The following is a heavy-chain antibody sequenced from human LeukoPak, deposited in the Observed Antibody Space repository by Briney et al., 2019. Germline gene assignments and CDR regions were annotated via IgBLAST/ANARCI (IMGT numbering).Heavy chain of an antibody. J-gene: IGHJ2*01. CDR1: GFTFDDYA. D-gene: IGHD3-10*01. Sequence: GGSLRLSCAASGFTFDDYAMHWVRQAPGKGLEWVSLISWDGGSTYYADSVKGRFTISRDNSKNSLYLQMNSLRAEDTAVYYCARGLVWFGVFDLWGRGTLVTVSS. CDR2: ISWDGGST. V-gene: IGHV3-43D*03. CDR3: ARGLVWFGVFDL.